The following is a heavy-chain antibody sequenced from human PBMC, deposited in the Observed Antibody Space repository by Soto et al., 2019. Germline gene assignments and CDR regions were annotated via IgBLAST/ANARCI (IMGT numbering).Heavy chain of an antibody. Sequence: GGSLRLSCAASGFTFSTFAMTWVRQGPGKGLEWVSYIGAHDDGYTHYADSVKGRFTVSRDNSKNTLHLQMNSLRADDTAIYYCAKGDWADYWGPGALVTISS. CDR3: AKGDWADY. J-gene: IGHJ4*02. CDR1: GFTFSTFA. V-gene: IGHV3-23*01. D-gene: IGHD3-9*01. CDR2: IGAHDDGYT.